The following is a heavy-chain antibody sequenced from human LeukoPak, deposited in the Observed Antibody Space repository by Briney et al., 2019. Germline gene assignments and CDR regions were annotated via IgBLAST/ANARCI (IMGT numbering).Heavy chain of an antibody. CDR3: ARTPYSSSWYYFDY. CDR2: INPNSGGT. J-gene: IGHJ4*02. D-gene: IGHD6-13*01. V-gene: IGHV1-2*02. Sequence: GSVKVSCKASGYTFTGYYMHWVRQAPGQGREWMGWINPNSGGTNYAQKFQGRVTMTRDTSISTAYMELSRLRSDDTAVYYCARTPYSSSWYYFDYWGQGTLVTVSS. CDR1: GYTFTGYY.